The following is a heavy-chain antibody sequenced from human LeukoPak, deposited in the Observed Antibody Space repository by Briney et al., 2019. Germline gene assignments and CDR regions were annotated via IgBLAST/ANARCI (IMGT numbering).Heavy chain of an antibody. CDR2: ISGSGGST. CDR3: AKTANYYDGSGYGGFDY. Sequence: PGASLRLSCAASGFTFSSYAMSWVRQAPGKGLEWVSAISGSGGSTYYADSVKGRFTISRDNSKNTLYLQMNSLRAEDTAVYYCAKTANYYDGSGYGGFDYWGQGTLVTVSS. D-gene: IGHD3-22*01. V-gene: IGHV3-23*01. CDR1: GFTFSSYA. J-gene: IGHJ4*02.